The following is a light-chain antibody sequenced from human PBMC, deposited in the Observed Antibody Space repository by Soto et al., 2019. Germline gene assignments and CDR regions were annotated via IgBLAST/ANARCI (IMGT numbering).Light chain of an antibody. Sequence: DIQMTQSPSTLSASVGDRVTITCRASQTFSSYLAWYQQKPGKAPKLLIYDVSSLESGVPSRFSGSGSGTEFTLAISSLQPDDFATYYCQQYNSYPWTFGQGTKVDNK. CDR3: QQYNSYPWT. V-gene: IGKV1-5*01. J-gene: IGKJ1*01. CDR2: DVS. CDR1: QTFSSY.